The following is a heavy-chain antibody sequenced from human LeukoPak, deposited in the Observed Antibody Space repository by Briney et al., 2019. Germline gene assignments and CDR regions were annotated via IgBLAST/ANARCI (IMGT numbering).Heavy chain of an antibody. CDR3: AKRGVVIRVFLVGFHKEAYYFDS. CDR1: GITLSNYG. J-gene: IGHJ4*02. D-gene: IGHD3-10*01. CDR2: LSGSGGGT. Sequence: GGSLRLFCAVSGITLSNYGMSWVRQAPGKGLEWVAGLSGSGGGTNYADSVQGRFTISRDNPKNTLYPQMNSLRAEDTAVYFCAKRGVVIRVFLVGFHKEAYYFDSWGQGALVTVSS. V-gene: IGHV3-23*01.